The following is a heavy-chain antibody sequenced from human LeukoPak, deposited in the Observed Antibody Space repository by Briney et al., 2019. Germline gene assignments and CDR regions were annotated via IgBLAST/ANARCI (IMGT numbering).Heavy chain of an antibody. V-gene: IGHV3-74*03. CDR2: ISVDGRST. J-gene: IGHJ4*02. CDR1: GFSLNSYW. Sequence: PGGSLRLSCEAYGFSLNSYWRHWVRQAPGEGPVWVSRISVDGRSTAYADSVKGRFTISRDNAKDTLYLGMNSLRADDTAVYYCAREGYSTGWYFFDNWGRGTRVTVSS. D-gene: IGHD6-13*01. CDR3: AREGYSTGWYFFDN.